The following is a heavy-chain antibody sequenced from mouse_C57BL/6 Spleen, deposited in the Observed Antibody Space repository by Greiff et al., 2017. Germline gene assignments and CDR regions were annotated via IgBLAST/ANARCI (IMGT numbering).Heavy chain of an antibody. Sequence: VKLVESGPGLVAPSQSLSITCTVSGFSLTSYAISWVRQPPGKGLEWLGVIWTGGGTNYNSALKSRLSISKDNSKSQVFLKMNSLQTDDTARYYCARKKGYDYGTPFDVWGTGTTVTVSS. V-gene: IGHV2-9-1*01. CDR1: GFSLTSYA. J-gene: IGHJ1*03. CDR2: IWTGGGT. D-gene: IGHD2-4*01. CDR3: ARKKGYDYGTPFDV.